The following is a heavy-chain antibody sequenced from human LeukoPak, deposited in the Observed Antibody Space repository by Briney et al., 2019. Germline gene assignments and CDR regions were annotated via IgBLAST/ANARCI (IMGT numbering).Heavy chain of an antibody. CDR1: GFNFNNYA. D-gene: IGHD6-19*01. CDR3: ARDTVAGSAEYFQH. J-gene: IGHJ1*01. V-gene: IGHV3-64D*06. Sequence: GGSLRVSCSASGFNFNNYAMHWVRQALGKGLEYVSAITSNGDTTYYTDSVKGRFTISRDNSRNTLYLQMSSLRVEDTAVYYCARDTVAGSAEYFQHWGQGTLVTVSS. CDR2: ITSNGDTT.